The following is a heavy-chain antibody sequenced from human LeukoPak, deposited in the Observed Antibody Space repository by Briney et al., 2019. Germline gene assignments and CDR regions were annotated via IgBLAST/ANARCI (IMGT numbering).Heavy chain of an antibody. D-gene: IGHD5-24*01. CDR3: ARVIGDGYLGYYGMDV. CDR2: ISSSGSTI. Sequence: GGSLRLSCAASGFTFSSYAMSWVRQAPGKGLEWVSYISSSGSTIYYADSVKGRFTISRDNAKNSLYLQMNSLRAEDTAVYYCARVIGDGYLGYYGMDVWGQGTTVTVSS. V-gene: IGHV3-48*04. J-gene: IGHJ6*02. CDR1: GFTFSSYA.